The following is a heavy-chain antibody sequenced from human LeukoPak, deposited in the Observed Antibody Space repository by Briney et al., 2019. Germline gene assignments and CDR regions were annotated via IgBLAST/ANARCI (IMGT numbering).Heavy chain of an antibody. CDR3: ARSGGATDLDF. D-gene: IGHD1-26*01. CDR1: GYTFTSYY. Sequence: ASVKVSCKASGYTFTSYYIHWVRQAPGQGLEWMGWINPNNGGTKYAQKFQGRVTMTRDLSISTAYMDLSRLRSDDTAVYYCARSGGATDLDFWAHGTLVTVSS. CDR2: INPNNGGT. V-gene: IGHV1-2*02. J-gene: IGHJ4*01.